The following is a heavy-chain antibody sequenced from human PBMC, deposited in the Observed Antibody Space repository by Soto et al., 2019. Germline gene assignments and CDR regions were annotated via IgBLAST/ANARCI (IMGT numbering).Heavy chain of an antibody. CDR2: IYYSGST. CDR1: GGSISGYY. V-gene: IGHV4-31*11. J-gene: IGHJ4*02. CDR3: ARDKGVGRWLVFDY. D-gene: IGHD6-19*01. Sequence: SEPMSVTCGVWGGSISGYYWSWIRKNPGKGLEWIGYIYYSGSTYYNPSLKSRVTISVDTSKNQFSLKLSSVTAADTAVYYCARDKGVGRWLVFDYWGQGTLVTVS.